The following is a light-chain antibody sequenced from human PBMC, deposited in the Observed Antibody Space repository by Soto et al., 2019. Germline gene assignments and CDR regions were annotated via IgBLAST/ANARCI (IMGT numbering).Light chain of an antibody. V-gene: IGKV1D-13*01. J-gene: IGKJ1*01. CDR2: DAS. CDR1: QGINNF. CDR3: QQYNDYWT. Sequence: IQMTQSPSSLSASLGDRVTITCRASQGINNFLAWYQQKPGEAPKLLIYDASSLESGVPSRFSGSGSGTEFTLTISSLQPDDFATYYCQQYNDYWTFGQGTKVDVK.